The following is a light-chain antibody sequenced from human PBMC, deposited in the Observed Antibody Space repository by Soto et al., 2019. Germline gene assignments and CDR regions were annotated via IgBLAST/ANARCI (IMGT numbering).Light chain of an antibody. CDR3: SSYSSSSPLFV. V-gene: IGLV2-14*01. CDR2: EVS. J-gene: IGLJ1*01. CDR1: SSDVGAYKY. Sequence: QSALTQPASVSGSPGQSITISCTGTSSDVGAYKYVSWYQQHPGKAPKVMIYEVSNRPSGVSNRFSGYKSGNTASLTISGLQAEDEADYFCSSYSSSSPLFVFGTATKLTVL.